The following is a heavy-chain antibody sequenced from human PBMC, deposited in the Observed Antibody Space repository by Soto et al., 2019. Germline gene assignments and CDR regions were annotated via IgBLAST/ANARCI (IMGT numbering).Heavy chain of an antibody. CDR3: ASATSRDNTCHFDY. J-gene: IGHJ4*01. CDR1: GGPFSDHY. V-gene: IGHV3-72*01. Sequence: PGGYLRDWCTASGGPFSDHYMDRIRKAPGEGLERVARIKNKAKIYTTEYAPSVKGRFSLSRDDSKNSLLLEMNCLKTEDTAMYYCASATSRDNTCHFDYCGHGTLVTVSS. CDR2: IKNKAKIYTT. D-gene: IGHD1-26*01.